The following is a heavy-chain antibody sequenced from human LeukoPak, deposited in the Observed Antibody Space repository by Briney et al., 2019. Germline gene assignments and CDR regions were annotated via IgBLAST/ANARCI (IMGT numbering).Heavy chain of an antibody. V-gene: IGHV5-51*01. D-gene: IGHD3-9*01. CDR1: GYSFTSYW. CDR3: ARQSSSYDILTGYPTNNWFDP. Sequence: GESLKISCKGSGYSFTSYWIDWVRQMPGKGLEWLGIIYPGDSDTRYSPSFQGQVTISADKSISTAYLQWSSLKASDTAMYYCARQSSSYDILTGYPTNNWFDPWGQGTLVTVSS. CDR2: IYPGDSDT. J-gene: IGHJ5*02.